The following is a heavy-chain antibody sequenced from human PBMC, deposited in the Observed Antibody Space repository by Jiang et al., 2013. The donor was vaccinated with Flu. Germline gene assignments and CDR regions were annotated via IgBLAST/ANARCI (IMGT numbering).Heavy chain of an antibody. Sequence: CAASGFTFSSYAMSWVRQAPGKGLEWVSAISGSGGSTYYADSVKGRFTISRDNSKNTLYLQMNSLRAEDTAVYYCAKDGHMTTVTPPDYWGQGTLVTVSS. D-gene: IGHD4-17*01. V-gene: IGHV3-23*01. CDR1: GFTFSSYA. J-gene: IGHJ4*02. CDR2: ISGSGGST. CDR3: AKDGHMTTVTPPDY.